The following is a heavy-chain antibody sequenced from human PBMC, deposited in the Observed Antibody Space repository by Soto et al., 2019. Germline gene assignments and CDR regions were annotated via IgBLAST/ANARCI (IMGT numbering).Heavy chain of an antibody. J-gene: IGHJ6*03. Sequence: SETLSLTCALYGGSFSGYYWSWIRQPPGKGLEWIGEINHSGSTNYNPSLKSRVTISVDTSKNQFSLKLSSVTAADTAVYYCARQYNWNYPAYYYMDVWGKGTTVT. CDR1: GGSFSGYY. V-gene: IGHV4-34*01. CDR2: INHSGST. D-gene: IGHD1-7*01. CDR3: ARQYNWNYPAYYYMDV.